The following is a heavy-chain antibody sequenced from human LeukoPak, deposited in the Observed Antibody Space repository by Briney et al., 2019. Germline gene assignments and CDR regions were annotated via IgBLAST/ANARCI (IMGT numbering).Heavy chain of an antibody. D-gene: IGHD1-26*01. J-gene: IGHJ4*02. V-gene: IGHV3-23*01. CDR3: AKRLRVGADFDY. CDR1: GFTFNTRT. CDR2: IGGSGGGT. Sequence: GGSLRLSCIASGFTFNTRTMSWLRQAPGKGLEWVSTIGGSGGGTYYTDSVKGRFIISRDNSKNTLYLQMNSLRAEDTAVYYCAKRLRVGADFDYWGQGTLVTVSS.